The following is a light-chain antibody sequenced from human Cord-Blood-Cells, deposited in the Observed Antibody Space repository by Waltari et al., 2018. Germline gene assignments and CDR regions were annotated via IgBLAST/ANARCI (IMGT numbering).Light chain of an antibody. V-gene: IGKV1-39*01. J-gene: IGKJ1*01. CDR1: QRISSY. CDR3: QQSYSTPWT. CDR2: AAS. Sequence: DIQMTQSPSSLPASVGARVTITCRASQRISSYLNWYQQQPGKAPKLLSYAASSLQSGVPSRFSGSGSGTDFTLTISSLQPEDFATYYCQQSYSTPWTFGQGTKVEIK.